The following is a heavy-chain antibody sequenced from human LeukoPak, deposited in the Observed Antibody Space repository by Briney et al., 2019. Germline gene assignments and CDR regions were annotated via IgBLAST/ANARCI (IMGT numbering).Heavy chain of an antibody. CDR1: GFTFSNYW. V-gene: IGHV3-7*01. CDR2: IKPDGSEK. J-gene: IGHJ5*02. CDR3: ARVTVRYFDWLPRSHNWFDP. D-gene: IGHD3-9*01. Sequence: GGSLRLSCAASGFTFSNYWMTWVRQVPGKGLEWVANIKPDGSEKYYVDSVKGRFTISRDNAKKSLYLQMNSLRAEDTAVYYCARVTVRYFDWLPRSHNWFDPWGQGTLDTVSS.